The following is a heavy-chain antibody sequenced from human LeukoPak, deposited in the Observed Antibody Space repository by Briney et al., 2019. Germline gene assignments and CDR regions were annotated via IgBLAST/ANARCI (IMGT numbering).Heavy chain of an antibody. J-gene: IGHJ5*02. V-gene: IGHV4-61*01. Sequence: SETLSLTCTVSGGSISSSSYYWGWIRQPPGKGLEWIGYIYYSGSTNYNPSLKSRVTISVDTSKNQFSLKLSSVTAADTAVYYCARDNRGGILTGYGDWFDPWGQGTLVTVSS. CDR1: GGSISSSSYY. D-gene: IGHD3-9*01. CDR3: ARDNRGGILTGYGDWFDP. CDR2: IYYSGST.